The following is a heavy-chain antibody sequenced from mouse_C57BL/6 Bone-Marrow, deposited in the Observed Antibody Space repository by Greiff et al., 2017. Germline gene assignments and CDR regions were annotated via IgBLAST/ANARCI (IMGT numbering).Heavy chain of an antibody. V-gene: IGHV1-4*01. CDR3: ARDGRGYRYYAMDY. J-gene: IGHJ4*01. D-gene: IGHD1-1*01. Sequence: QVQLQQSGAELARPGASVKMSCKASGYTFTSYTMHWVKQRPGQGLEWIGYINPSSGYTKYNQKFKDKATLTADKSSSTAYMQLSSLTSEDSAVYYCARDGRGYRYYAMDYWGQGTSVTVSS. CDR1: GYTFTSYT. CDR2: INPSSGYT.